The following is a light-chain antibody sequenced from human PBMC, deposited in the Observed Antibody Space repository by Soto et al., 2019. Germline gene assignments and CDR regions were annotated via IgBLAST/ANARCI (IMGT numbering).Light chain of an antibody. CDR3: QVWESAIV. Sequence: SYELTQPHSVSVAPGQTARITCGGNNIGTKSVHWYQQKPGQAPVLVVYDDSARPSGIPERFSGSNSGNTAILIISRVEAGDEADFYCQVWESAIVFGGGTKLTVL. CDR1: NIGTKS. CDR2: DDS. V-gene: IGLV3-21*02. J-gene: IGLJ2*01.